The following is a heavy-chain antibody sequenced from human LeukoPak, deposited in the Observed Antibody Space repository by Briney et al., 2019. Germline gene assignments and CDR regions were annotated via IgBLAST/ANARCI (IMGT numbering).Heavy chain of an antibody. CDR2: IYYSGST. V-gene: IGHV4-31*03. CDR3: AKSGYYFGGFDY. D-gene: IGHD3-22*01. Sequence: SETLSLTCTVSGGSISSGGYYWSWIRQHPGKGLEWIGYIYYSGSTYYNQSLKSRVTISVDTSKNQFSLKLSSVTAADTAVYYCAKSGYYFGGFDYWGQGTLVTVSS. CDR1: GGSISSGGYY. J-gene: IGHJ4*02.